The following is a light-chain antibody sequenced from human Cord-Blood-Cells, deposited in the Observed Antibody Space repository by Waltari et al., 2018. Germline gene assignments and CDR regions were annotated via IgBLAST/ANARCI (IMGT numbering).Light chain of an antibody. Sequence: DIQMPPSPSSLSASVGDRVTITCRASQGIRKDLGWYQQKPGKAPKRLIYAASSLQSGVPARFSGRGSGTEFTLTISSLQPEEFATYYCLQHNSYPTFGQGTKVEIK. CDR1: QGIRKD. J-gene: IGKJ1*01. CDR3: LQHNSYPT. V-gene: IGKV1-17*01. CDR2: AAS.